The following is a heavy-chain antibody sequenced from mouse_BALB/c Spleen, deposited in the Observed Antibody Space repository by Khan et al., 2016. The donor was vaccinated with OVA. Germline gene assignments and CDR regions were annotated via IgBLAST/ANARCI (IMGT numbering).Heavy chain of an antibody. CDR3: ARHGGFKPYYAMDC. V-gene: IGHV5-9*02. CDR2: INNGGSYT. CDR1: GFAFSSYD. Sequence: EVMLVESGGGLVKPGGSLKLSCAASGFAFSSYDMSWVRQTPEKRLEWVAIINNGGSYTNYPGSVKGRFTISRDNARNTLFLQVSGLRSEDTALYYCARHGGFKPYYAMDCWGQGTSVTVSS. J-gene: IGHJ4*01.